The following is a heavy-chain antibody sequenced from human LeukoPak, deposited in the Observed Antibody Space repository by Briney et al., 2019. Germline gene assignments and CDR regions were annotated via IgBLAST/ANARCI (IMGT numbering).Heavy chain of an antibody. CDR2: IYHSGST. Sequence: SETLSLTCTVSGGSISSTTWWTWVRQPPGKGLEWIGEIYHSGSTNYNPSLKSRVTISVDTSKNQFSLKLSSVTAADTAVYYCAREFGYSSSSGYNWFDPWGQGTLVTVSS. CDR1: GGSISSTTW. V-gene: IGHV4-4*02. D-gene: IGHD6-6*01. CDR3: AREFGYSSSSGYNWFDP. J-gene: IGHJ5*02.